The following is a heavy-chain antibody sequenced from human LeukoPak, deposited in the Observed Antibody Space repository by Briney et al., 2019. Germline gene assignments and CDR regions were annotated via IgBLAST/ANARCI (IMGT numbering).Heavy chain of an antibody. CDR2: ISGSGGGT. J-gene: IGHJ4*02. V-gene: IGHV3-23*01. Sequence: PGGSLRLSCAASGFTFSTYAMSWVRQAPGNGLEWVSAISGSGGGTYYADSVKGRFTISRDNSKNTLSLQMNSLRAEDTAVYYCARATQQWLVKLDYWGQGILVTVSS. CDR1: GFTFSTYA. CDR3: ARATQQWLVKLDY. D-gene: IGHD6-19*01.